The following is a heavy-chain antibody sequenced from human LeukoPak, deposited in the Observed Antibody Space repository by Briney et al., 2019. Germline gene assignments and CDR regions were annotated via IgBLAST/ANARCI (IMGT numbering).Heavy chain of an antibody. CDR1: GYSLSGGYY. V-gene: IGHV4-38-2*01. Sequence: SETLSLTCAVSGYSLSGGYYWGWIRPPPGKGLEWIGSIFHSGTTYYNPSLKSRVTISVDTSKNQSSLKLSSVTAADTAVYYCARGGGTIKGYFDLWGRGTLVTVSS. CDR3: ARGGGTIKGYFDL. CDR2: IFHSGTT. J-gene: IGHJ2*01. D-gene: IGHD1-1*01.